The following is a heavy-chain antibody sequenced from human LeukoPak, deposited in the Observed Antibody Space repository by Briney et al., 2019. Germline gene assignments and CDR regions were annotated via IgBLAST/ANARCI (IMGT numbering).Heavy chain of an antibody. CDR3: ATDGVYPTQTRAFDI. J-gene: IGHJ3*02. CDR2: FDPEDGET. CDR1: GYTLTELS. Sequence: ASVKVSCKVSGYTLTELSMHWVRQAPGKGLEWMGGFDPEDGETIYAQKFQGRVTTTEDTSTDTAYMELSSLRSEDTAVYYCATDGVYPTQTRAFDIWGQGTMVTVSS. D-gene: IGHD3-10*01. V-gene: IGHV1-24*01.